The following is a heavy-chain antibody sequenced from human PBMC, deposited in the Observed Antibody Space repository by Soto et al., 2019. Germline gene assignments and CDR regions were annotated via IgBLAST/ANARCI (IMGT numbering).Heavy chain of an antibody. CDR1: GVPFDIYS. D-gene: IGHD2-15*01. V-gene: IGHV3-21*01. CDR3: VRDGDKCGNWFDP. CDR2: ISGGSDYI. J-gene: IGHJ5*02. Sequence: GGSLRLSCAASGVPFDIYSMNLIRQSPGKGLEWVSSISGGSDYIYYADSVRGRFTISRDNSQKSLYLQMNRLRDEDTAIYYCVRDGDKCGNWFDPWGQGTLVTVSS.